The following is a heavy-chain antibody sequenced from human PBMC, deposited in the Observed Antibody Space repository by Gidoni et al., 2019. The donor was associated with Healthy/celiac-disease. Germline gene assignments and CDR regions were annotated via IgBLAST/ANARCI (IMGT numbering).Heavy chain of an antibody. CDR1: ACSFRSSRYY. CDR2: IYYSGST. D-gene: IGHD3-3*01. V-gene: IGHV4-39*01. J-gene: IGHJ4*02. Sequence: QLPLQESGPGLVKPSETLSLTCTVSACSFRSSRYYWGWIRQHPGKGLEWIGSIYYSGSTYYNPSLKSRVTISVDTSKNQFSLKLSSVTAADTAVYYCARRVFGVVTRASVFDYWGQGTLVTVSS. CDR3: ARRVFGVVTRASVFDY.